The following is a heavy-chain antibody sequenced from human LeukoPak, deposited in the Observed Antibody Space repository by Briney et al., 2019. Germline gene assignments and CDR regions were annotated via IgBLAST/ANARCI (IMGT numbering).Heavy chain of an antibody. J-gene: IGHJ6*02. D-gene: IGHD6-6*01. CDR2: IIPIFGTA. V-gene: IGHV1-69*13. CDR1: GSTFSSYA. CDR3: ARVIIAARSYYYGMDV. Sequence: SVKVSCKASGSTFSSYAISWVRQAPGQGLEWMGGIIPIFGTANYAQKFQGRVTITADESTSTAYMELSSLRSEDTAVYYCARVIIAARSYYYGMDVWGQGTTVTVSS.